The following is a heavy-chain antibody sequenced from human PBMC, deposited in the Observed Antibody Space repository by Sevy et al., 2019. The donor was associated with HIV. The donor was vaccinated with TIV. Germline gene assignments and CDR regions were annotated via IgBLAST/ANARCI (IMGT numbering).Heavy chain of an antibody. J-gene: IGHJ6*02. D-gene: IGHD2-2*01. CDR1: GFTFSSYS. CDR3: ARNGGYADYGRDV. V-gene: IGHV3-48*01. CDR2: MNSITSTI. Sequence: GGSLRLSCVGSGFTFSSYSMNWVRQAPGKGLEWLSYMNSITSTIYYADSVKGRFTISIDNAKNSVSLQMRSLSAEDTAVYYCARNGGYADYGRDVWGQGTTVTVSS.